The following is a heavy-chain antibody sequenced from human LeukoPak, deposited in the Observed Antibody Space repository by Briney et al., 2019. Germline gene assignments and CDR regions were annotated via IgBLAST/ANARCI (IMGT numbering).Heavy chain of an antibody. CDR2: ISGSGGST. CDR1: GFTFSSYA. CDR3: AKPVVPAAISPPPPDY. J-gene: IGHJ4*02. V-gene: IGHV3-23*01. D-gene: IGHD2-2*02. Sequence: GGSLRLSCAASGFTFSSYAMSWVRQAPGKGLEWVSAISGSGGSTYYADSVKGRFTISRDNSKNTLYLQMNSLRAEDTAVYYCAKPVVPAAISPPPPDYWGQGTLVTVSS.